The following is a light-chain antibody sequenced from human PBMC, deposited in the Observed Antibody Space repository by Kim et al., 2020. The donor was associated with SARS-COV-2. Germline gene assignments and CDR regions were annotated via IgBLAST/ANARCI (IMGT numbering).Light chain of an antibody. J-gene: IGLJ2*01. CDR2: QNK. CDR3: QAWDISTLV. CDR1: KLGDKY. V-gene: IGLV3-1*01. Sequence: SVSPGQKARITCSGDKLGDKYACWYQQTPGQSPVLVMYQNKKRPSGIPERFSGSNSGNTATLIISGTQAMDEADYYCQAWDISTLVFGGGTQLTVL.